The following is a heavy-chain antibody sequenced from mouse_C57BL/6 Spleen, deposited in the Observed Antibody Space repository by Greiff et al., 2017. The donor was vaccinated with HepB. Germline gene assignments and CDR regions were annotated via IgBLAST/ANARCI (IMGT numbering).Heavy chain of an antibody. Sequence: VQLQESGAELARPGASVKLSCKASGYTFTSYGISWVKQRTGQGLEWIGEIYPRSGNTYYNEKFKGKATLTADKSSSTAYMELRSLTSEDSAVYFCASFYYGNYEGYFDVWGTGTTVTVSS. J-gene: IGHJ1*03. CDR3: ASFYYGNYEGYFDV. CDR1: GYTFTSYG. V-gene: IGHV1-81*01. CDR2: IYPRSGNT. D-gene: IGHD2-1*01.